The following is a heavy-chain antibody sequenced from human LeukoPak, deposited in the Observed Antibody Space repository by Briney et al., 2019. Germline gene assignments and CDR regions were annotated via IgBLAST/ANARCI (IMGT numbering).Heavy chain of an antibody. Sequence: ASVKVSCKASGYTFTSYDINWVRQATGQGLEWMGGIIPIFGTANYAQKFQGRVTITADKSTSTAYMELSSLRSEDTAVYYCAREYYDILTGYYQRPPLYYYYYMDVWGKGTTVTVSS. CDR2: IIPIFGTA. D-gene: IGHD3-9*01. CDR1: GYTFTSYD. V-gene: IGHV1-69*06. CDR3: AREYYDILTGYYQRPPLYYYYYMDV. J-gene: IGHJ6*03.